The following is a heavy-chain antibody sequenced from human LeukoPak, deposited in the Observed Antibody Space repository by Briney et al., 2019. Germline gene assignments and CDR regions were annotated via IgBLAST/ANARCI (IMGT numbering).Heavy chain of an antibody. Sequence: SQTLSLTCAISGDSVSSNSAAWNWIRQSPSRGLEWLGRTYYRSKRYNYYALSVKRRITINPDTSKNQFSLQLNSVTPEDTAVYYCARATTVWGDNWFDPWGQGTLVTVSS. CDR2: TYYRSKRYN. D-gene: IGHD7-27*01. CDR3: ARATTVWGDNWFDP. J-gene: IGHJ5*02. V-gene: IGHV6-1*01. CDR1: GDSVSSNSAA.